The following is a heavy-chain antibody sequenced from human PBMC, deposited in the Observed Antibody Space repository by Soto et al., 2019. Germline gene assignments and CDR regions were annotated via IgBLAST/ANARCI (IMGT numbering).Heavy chain of an antibody. V-gene: IGHV4-34*01. CDR3: ARGPPRFYNRYAFDI. D-gene: IGHD1-1*01. Sequence: QVQLQQWGAGLLKPSETLSLTCAVYGGSFSGYYWSWIRQPPGKGLEWIGEINHSGSTNYNPSLKSRVTISVDTSKNQFSLKLSSVTAADTAVYYCARGPPRFYNRYAFDIWGQGTMVTVSS. CDR2: INHSGST. CDR1: GGSFSGYY. J-gene: IGHJ3*02.